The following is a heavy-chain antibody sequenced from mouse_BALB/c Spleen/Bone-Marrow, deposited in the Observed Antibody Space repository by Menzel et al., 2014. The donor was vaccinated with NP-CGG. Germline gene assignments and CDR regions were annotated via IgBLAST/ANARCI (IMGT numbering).Heavy chain of an antibody. CDR2: IDPYNGGT. Sequence: QRVESGPELVKPGASVKVSCKASGYAFTSYNMYWVKQSHGKSLEWIGYIDPYNGGTSYNQKFKGKATLTVDKSSRTDYMQLNSLTSEDSAVYYCAREGSRYGYFDYWGQGTTLTVSS. V-gene: IGHV1S135*01. CDR3: AREGSRYGYFDY. D-gene: IGHD1-1*01. J-gene: IGHJ2*01. CDR1: GYAFTSYN.